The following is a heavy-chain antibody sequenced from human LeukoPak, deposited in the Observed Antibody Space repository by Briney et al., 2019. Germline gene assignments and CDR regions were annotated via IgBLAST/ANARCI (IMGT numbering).Heavy chain of an antibody. CDR3: ARDRDSSGYYYEQPNY. D-gene: IGHD3-22*01. J-gene: IGHJ4*02. CDR2: ISAYNGNT. Sequence: GASVKVSCKASGFTFTSYGISWVRQAPGQGLEWMGWISAYNGNTNYAQKLQGRVTMTTDTSTSTAYMELRSLRSDDTAVYYCARDRDSSGYYYEQPNYWGQGTLVTVSS. CDR1: GFTFTSYG. V-gene: IGHV1-18*01.